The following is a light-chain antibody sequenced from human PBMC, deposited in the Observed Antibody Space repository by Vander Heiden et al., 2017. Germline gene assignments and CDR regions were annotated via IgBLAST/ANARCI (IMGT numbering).Light chain of an antibody. Sequence: ETVLTQSPGTLSLSPGDTPTLSCRASQSVRTNYLAWYQQKPGQPPRLLIYGISRRATGIPDRFSGSGSGTDFTLTISRLEPEDFAVYYCQQSNTFGQGTRLEIK. CDR2: GIS. V-gene: IGKV3-20*01. J-gene: IGKJ2*01. CDR1: QSVRTNY. CDR3: QQSNT.